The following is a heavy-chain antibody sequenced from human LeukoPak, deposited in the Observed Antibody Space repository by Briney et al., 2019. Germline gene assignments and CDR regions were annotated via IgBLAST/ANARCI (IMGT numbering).Heavy chain of an antibody. Sequence: ASVKVSCKASGYTFTSYAMHWVRQAPGQRLEWMGWINAGNGNTKYSQKFQGRVTITRDTSASTAYMELSSLRSEDTAVYYCARNGPSGWYWFDPWGQGTLVTVSS. CDR3: ARNGPSGWYWFDP. CDR2: INAGNGNT. D-gene: IGHD6-19*01. V-gene: IGHV1-3*01. CDR1: GYTFTSYA. J-gene: IGHJ5*02.